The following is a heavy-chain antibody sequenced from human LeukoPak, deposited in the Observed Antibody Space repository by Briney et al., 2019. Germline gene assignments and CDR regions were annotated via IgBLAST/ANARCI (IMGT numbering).Heavy chain of an antibody. CDR2: IIPILGIA. D-gene: IGHD1-7*01. Sequence: SVKVSCKASGGTFSSYAISWVRQAPGQGLEWMGRIIPILGIANYAQKFQGRVAITADKSTSTAYMELSSLRSADTAVYYCARAWGAWNYDFWGQGTLVTVSS. V-gene: IGHV1-69*04. CDR1: GGTFSSYA. J-gene: IGHJ4*02. CDR3: ARAWGAWNYDF.